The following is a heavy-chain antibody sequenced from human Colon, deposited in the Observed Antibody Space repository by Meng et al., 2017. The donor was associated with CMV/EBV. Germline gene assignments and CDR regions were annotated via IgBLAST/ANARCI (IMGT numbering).Heavy chain of an antibody. CDR1: GFTFSSYA. V-gene: IGHV3-23*01. CDR3: AKEQNSGSYLCFDY. J-gene: IGHJ4*02. D-gene: IGHD1-26*01. Sequence: GESLKISCAASGFTFSSYAMSWVRQAAGKGLEWVSGISGSGYSTYYADSVKGRFTISRDNSKNTLYLQMNSLRAEDTAVYYCAKEQNSGSYLCFDYWGQGTLVTVSS. CDR2: ISGSGYST.